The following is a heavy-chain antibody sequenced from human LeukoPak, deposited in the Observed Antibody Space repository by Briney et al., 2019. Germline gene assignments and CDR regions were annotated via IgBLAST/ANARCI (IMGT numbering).Heavy chain of an antibody. CDR2: LSGSGDTT. CDR3: AKDRRFGDYGAFEY. J-gene: IGHJ4*02. V-gene: IGHV3-23*01. Sequence: GGSLRLSCEASGFTFNNYAMNWVRQTPGKGLEWVSTLSGSGDTTYYADSVKGRFTIPRDNSKNTLYLQMNSLRVEDTAVYYCAKDRRFGDYGAFEYWGQGTLVTVSS. CDR1: GFTFNNYA. D-gene: IGHD4-17*01.